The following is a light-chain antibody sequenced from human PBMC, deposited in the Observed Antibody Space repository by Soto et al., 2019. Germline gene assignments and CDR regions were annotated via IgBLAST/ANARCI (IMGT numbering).Light chain of an antibody. CDR2: AAS. CDR3: QQTYSTPLT. J-gene: IGKJ4*01. Sequence: DIEMTQSPSSLSASVGDRVTIPCRASQSITYLNWYQQKPGKAPKLLIYAASSLQSGVPSRFSGSGSGTHFTLTISSLQPEDFASYYCQQTYSTPLTFGGGTKVDIK. CDR1: QSITY. V-gene: IGKV1-39*01.